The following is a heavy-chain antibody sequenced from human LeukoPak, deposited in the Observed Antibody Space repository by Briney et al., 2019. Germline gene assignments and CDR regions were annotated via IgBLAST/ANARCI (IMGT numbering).Heavy chain of an antibody. CDR2: ISSRGDDT. CDR3: AKGRAATT. CDR1: GFTFSSYE. V-gene: IGHV3-23*01. Sequence: GGSLRLSCAASGFTFSSYEMNWVRQAPGKGLEWVSTISSRGDDTYDADSVKGRFTISRDNSKSTLYLQMNSLTDEDTATYYCAKGRAATTWGQGTLVLVSS. J-gene: IGHJ4*02. D-gene: IGHD4-11*01.